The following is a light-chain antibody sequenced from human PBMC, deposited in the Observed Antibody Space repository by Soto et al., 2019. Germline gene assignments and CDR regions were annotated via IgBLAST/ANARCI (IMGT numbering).Light chain of an antibody. Sequence: QSALTQPPSASGSPGQSVTISCTGTSNDVGGYNYVSWYQQHPGKAPKLMIYDVSKRPSGVPDRFSGSKSGNSASLTVSGLQAEDEADYHCSSYADNNRPNMLFGGGTNLTVL. CDR1: SNDVGGYNY. CDR2: DVS. CDR3: SSYADNNRPNML. V-gene: IGLV2-8*01. J-gene: IGLJ2*01.